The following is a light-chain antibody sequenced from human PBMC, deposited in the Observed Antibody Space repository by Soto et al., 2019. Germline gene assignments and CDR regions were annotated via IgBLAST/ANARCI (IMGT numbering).Light chain of an antibody. CDR2: TAS. J-gene: IGKJ2*01. CDR3: LQSDTFPYT. CDR1: QDIDRW. Sequence: DIQMTQSPSSVSASVGDRVIISCRASQDIDRWLAWFQHKPGKAPKLLISTASSLQSGVPSRFSGSGSGTDFTLPIASLQFEDFATYYCLQSDTFPYTFGLGTKLEIK. V-gene: IGKV1D-12*01.